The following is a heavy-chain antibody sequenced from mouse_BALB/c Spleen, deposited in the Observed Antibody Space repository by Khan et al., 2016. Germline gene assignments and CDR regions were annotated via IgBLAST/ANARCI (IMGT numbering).Heavy chain of an antibody. V-gene: IGHV1-54*01. J-gene: IGHJ3*01. CDR3: ARLPACFAY. Sequence: QVQLQQSGAELVRPGTSVKVSCKASGYAFTNYLIEWVKQRPGQGLEWIGVINPGSGGTNYNEKFKGKATLTADKSSSTAYMQLSSLTSADSAGYFCARLPACFAYWGQGTLVTVSA. CDR1: GYAFTNYL. CDR2: INPGSGGT.